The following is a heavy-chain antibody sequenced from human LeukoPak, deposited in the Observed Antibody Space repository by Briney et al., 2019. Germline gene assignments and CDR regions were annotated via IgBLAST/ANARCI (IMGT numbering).Heavy chain of an antibody. CDR1: SGSFSGHY. D-gene: IGHD6-13*01. V-gene: IGHV4-34*01. CDR3: ARAPAAAGTIDY. Sequence: SETLSLTCAVYSGSFSGHYWTWIRQPPGKGLEWLGEINHSGSTNYNPSLKSRVTISVDTSKDQFSLKLSSVTAADTAVYYCARAPAAAGTIDYWGQGTLVTVSS. J-gene: IGHJ4*02. CDR2: INHSGST.